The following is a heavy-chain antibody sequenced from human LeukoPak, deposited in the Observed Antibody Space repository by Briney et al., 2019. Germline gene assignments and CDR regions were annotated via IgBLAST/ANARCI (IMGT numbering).Heavy chain of an antibody. J-gene: IGHJ5*02. CDR3: ARYYYGSGSYIWFDP. D-gene: IGHD3-10*01. CDR2: LYYSGNT. V-gene: IGHV4-39*01. Sequence: SETLSPTCTVSGVSISSSSFYWGWIRQPPGKGLEWIGSLYYSGNTYYNPSLKSRVTISVDTSKSQFSLKLSSVTATDTAVYYCARYYYGSGSYIWFDPWGQGTLVTVSS. CDR1: GVSISSSSFY.